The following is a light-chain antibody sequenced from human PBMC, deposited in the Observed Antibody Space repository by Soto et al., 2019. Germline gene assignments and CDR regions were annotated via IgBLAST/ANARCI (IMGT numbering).Light chain of an antibody. V-gene: IGKV3-20*01. CDR1: QSVSSD. CDR3: QQYGRSPPT. CDR2: GAS. Sequence: EIVLTQSPGTLSFSPGERATLSCRASQSVSSDLAWYQQKPGQAPRLLIYGASSRAIGIPDRFSGSGSGTAFSLTVSRLEPEDFALFYCQQYGRSPPTVGQETKVESK. J-gene: IGKJ2*01.